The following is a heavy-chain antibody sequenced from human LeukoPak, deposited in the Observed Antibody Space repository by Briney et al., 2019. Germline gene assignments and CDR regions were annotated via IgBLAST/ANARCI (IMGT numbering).Heavy chain of an antibody. J-gene: IGHJ5*02. V-gene: IGHV3-66*02. D-gene: IGHD3-22*01. CDR1: GFTVSSNY. CDR3: ASPASHLISSGYYYVS. Sequence: GGSLRLSCAASGFTVSSNYMSWVRRAPGKGLGWVSVIYSGGSTYYADSVKGRFTISRDNSKNTLYLQMNSLRAEDTAVYYCASPASHLISSGYYYVSWGQGTLVTVSS. CDR2: IYSGGST.